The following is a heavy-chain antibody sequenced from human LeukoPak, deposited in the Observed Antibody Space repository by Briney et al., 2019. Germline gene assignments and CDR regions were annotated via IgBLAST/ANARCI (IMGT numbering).Heavy chain of an antibody. CDR3: ARGPYGDYVDAFDI. V-gene: IGHV3-7*01. Sequence: GGSLRLSCAASGFPFNAYWMTWVRQAPGKGLEWVANIRQDGDTKYYVDSVKGRFTISRDNAKNSLYLQMNSLRGDDTAVYYCARGPYGDYVDAFDIWGQGTMVTVSS. J-gene: IGHJ3*02. CDR2: IRQDGDTK. CDR1: GFPFNAYW. D-gene: IGHD4-17*01.